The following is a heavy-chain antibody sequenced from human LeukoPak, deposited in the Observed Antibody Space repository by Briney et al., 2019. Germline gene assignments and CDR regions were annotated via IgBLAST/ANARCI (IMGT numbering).Heavy chain of an antibody. CDR2: INPNSGGT. V-gene: IGHV1-2*06. Sequence: ASVKVSCKASGGSFSSYAINWVRQAPGQGLEWMGRINPNSGGTNYAQKFQGRVTMTRDTSISTAYMELSRLRSDDTAVFYCAREGGSTAGPAVYDYWGQGTLVTVSS. CDR1: GGSFSSYA. CDR3: AREGGSTAGPAVYDY. J-gene: IGHJ4*02. D-gene: IGHD6-13*01.